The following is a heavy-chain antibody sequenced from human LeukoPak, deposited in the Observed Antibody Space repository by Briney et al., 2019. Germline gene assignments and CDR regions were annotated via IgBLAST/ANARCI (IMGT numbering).Heavy chain of an antibody. CDR1: GFIFSTYG. CDR2: IRHDGSIK. CDR3: AKDSLANIDY. V-gene: IGHV3-30*02. D-gene: IGHD3-16*01. Sequence: GGSLRLSCAASGFIFSTYGMYWVRQAPGKGLEWVAFIRHDGSIKNYADSVKGRSAISRDNSKNTLYLQMNSLRAEDTAVYYCAKDSLANIDYWGQGTLVTVSS. J-gene: IGHJ4*02.